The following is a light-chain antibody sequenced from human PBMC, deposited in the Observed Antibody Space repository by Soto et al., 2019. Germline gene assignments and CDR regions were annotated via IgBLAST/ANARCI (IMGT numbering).Light chain of an antibody. Sequence: QSVLAQPPSVSGAPGQKVTISCTGSSSNIGAGYDLHWYQQLPGTAPKLLLYGNSNRPSGVPDRFSGSKSGTSASLAITGLQPEDEADYYCAAWDDRLSVWLFGGGTKVTVL. J-gene: IGLJ3*02. CDR2: GNS. CDR3: AAWDDRLSVWL. CDR1: SSNIGAGYD. V-gene: IGLV1-40*01.